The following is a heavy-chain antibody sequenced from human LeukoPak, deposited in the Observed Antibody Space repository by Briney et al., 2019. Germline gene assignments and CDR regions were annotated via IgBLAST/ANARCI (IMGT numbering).Heavy chain of an antibody. Sequence: GGSLRLSCAASGFTFSSYAMHWVRQAPGKGLEWVAVISYDGSNKYYADSVKGRLTISRDNSKNSLYLQMNSLRAEDTALYYCAKDIGFQQLGAFDIWGQGTMVTVSS. CDR1: GFTFSSYA. CDR3: AKDIGFQQLGAFDI. J-gene: IGHJ3*02. D-gene: IGHD6-13*01. CDR2: ISYDGSNK. V-gene: IGHV3-30-3*01.